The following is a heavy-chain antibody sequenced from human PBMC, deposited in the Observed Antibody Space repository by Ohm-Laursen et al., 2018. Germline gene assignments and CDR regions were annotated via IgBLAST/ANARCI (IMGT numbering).Heavy chain of an antibody. Sequence: SSVKVSCNASGGTFSSYAISWVRQAPGQGLEWMGRIIPILGIANYAQKFQGRVTITADKSTSTAYMELSSLRSEDTAVYYCARPRGSSGAFDIWGQGTLFTVSS. V-gene: IGHV1-69*04. D-gene: IGHD1-26*01. J-gene: IGHJ3*02. CDR1: GGTFSSYA. CDR2: IIPILGIA. CDR3: ARPRGSSGAFDI.